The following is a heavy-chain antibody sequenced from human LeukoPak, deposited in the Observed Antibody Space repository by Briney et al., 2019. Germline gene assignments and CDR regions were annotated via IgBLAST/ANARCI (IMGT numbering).Heavy chain of an antibody. CDR2: IKKDGSEK. CDR3: ARHLSGITGYTYGRGIDY. CDR1: GFTFSSYW. V-gene: IGHV3-7*01. Sequence: GGSLRLSCAASGFTFSSYWMRWVRQAPGKGLEWVAKIKKDGSEKYYVDSVKGRFTISRDNAKTSLYLQMNSLRAEDTAVYYCARHLSGITGYTYGRGIDYWGQGTLVTVSS. D-gene: IGHD5-18*01. J-gene: IGHJ4*02.